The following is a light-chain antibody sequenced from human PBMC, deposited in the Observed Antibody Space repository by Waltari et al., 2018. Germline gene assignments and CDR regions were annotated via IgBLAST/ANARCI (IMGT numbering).Light chain of an antibody. CDR1: GSNIGADSD. Sequence: QSVLTQPPSVAGTPGHSVTISCSGSGSNIGADSDAHWYPQLPVKAPTLPFYGVTTRPPAVSDRFSGFYVDNSAPVAIGGSQSDNEVDYYCPPYDTALSVVYGGGTKLTVL. J-gene: IGLJ2*01. CDR2: GVT. V-gene: IGLV1-40*01. CDR3: PPYDTALSVV.